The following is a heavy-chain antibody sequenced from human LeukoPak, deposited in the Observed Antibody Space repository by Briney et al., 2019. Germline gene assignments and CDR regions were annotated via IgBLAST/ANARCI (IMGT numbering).Heavy chain of an antibody. Sequence: GGSLRLSCAASGFIFSDYGMHWVRQAPGKGPEWVTLVRNDGSDKYYADSVKGRFTISRDNSKNTLYLQMNSLRPEDTAVYYCAKHYYGSGSQKYYFDYWGQGTLVTVPS. J-gene: IGHJ4*02. V-gene: IGHV3-30*02. CDR3: AKHYYGSGSQKYYFDY. CDR2: VRNDGSDK. D-gene: IGHD3-10*01. CDR1: GFIFSDYG.